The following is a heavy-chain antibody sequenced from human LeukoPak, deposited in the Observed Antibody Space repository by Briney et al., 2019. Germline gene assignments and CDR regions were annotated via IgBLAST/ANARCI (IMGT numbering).Heavy chain of an antibody. D-gene: IGHD4-23*01. CDR2: IWYDGSNK. J-gene: IGHJ4*02. Sequence: PGGSLRLSCAASGFTFSSYGMHWVRQAPGKGLEWVAVIWYDGSNKYYADSVKGRFTISRDNSKNTLYLQMNSLRAEDTAVYYCAREAPDYGGNSFDYWGQETLVTVSS. V-gene: IGHV3-33*01. CDR1: GFTFSSYG. CDR3: AREAPDYGGNSFDY.